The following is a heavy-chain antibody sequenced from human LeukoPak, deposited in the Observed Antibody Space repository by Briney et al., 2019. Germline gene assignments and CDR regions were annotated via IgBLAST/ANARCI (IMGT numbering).Heavy chain of an antibody. D-gene: IGHD3-3*01. Sequence: PSGTLSLTCGVSGGSVINTNWWPWVRQPPGKGLEWIGEVHLDGRTNYNPSLESRLTMSVDVSENQVSLKLTSVTAADTAVYHCAREGGFYRPLDYSGQGTLVTVSS. CDR1: GGSVINTNW. J-gene: IGHJ4*02. V-gene: IGHV4-4*02. CDR2: VHLDGRT. CDR3: AREGGFYRPLDY.